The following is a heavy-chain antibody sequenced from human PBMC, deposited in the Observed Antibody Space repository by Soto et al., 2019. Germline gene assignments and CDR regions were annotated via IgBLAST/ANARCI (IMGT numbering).Heavy chain of an antibody. J-gene: IGHJ4*02. CDR2: IYHSGST. Sequence: SETLSLTCAVSGGSISSSNWWSWVRQPPGKGLEWIGEIYHSGSTNYNPSLKSRVTISVDRSKNQFSLKLSSVTAADTAVYYCARSQTTVTSYDYWGQGTLVTVSS. CDR1: GGSISSSNW. D-gene: IGHD4-17*01. CDR3: ARSQTTVTSYDY. V-gene: IGHV4-4*02.